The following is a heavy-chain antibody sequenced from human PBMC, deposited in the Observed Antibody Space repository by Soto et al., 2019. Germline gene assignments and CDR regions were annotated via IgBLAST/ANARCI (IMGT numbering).Heavy chain of an antibody. V-gene: IGHV3-48*01. CDR1: GFTFSSYS. J-gene: IGHJ6*03. CDR2: ISSSSSTI. D-gene: IGHD3-10*01. CDR3: ARRYGEPYYYYYYMDV. Sequence: GGSLRLSCAASGFTFSSYSMNWVRQAPGKGLEWVSYISSSSSTIYYADSVKGRFTISRDNAKNSLYLQMNSLRAEDTAVYYCARRYGEPYYYYYYMDVWGKGTTVTVSS.